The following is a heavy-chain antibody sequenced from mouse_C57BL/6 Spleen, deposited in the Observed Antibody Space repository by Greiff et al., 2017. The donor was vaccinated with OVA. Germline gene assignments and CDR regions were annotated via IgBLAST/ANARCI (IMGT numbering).Heavy chain of an antibody. V-gene: IGHV1-18*01. CDR1: GYTFTDSN. Sequence: VHVKQSGPELVKPGASVKIPCKASGYTFTDSNMDWVKQSHGKSLEWIGDINPNNGGTIYNQKFKGKATLTVDKSSSTAYMELRSLTSEDTAVYYCARGELGRYWYFDVWGTGTTVTVAS. CDR2: INPNNGGT. D-gene: IGHD4-1*01. J-gene: IGHJ1*03. CDR3: ARGELGRYWYFDV.